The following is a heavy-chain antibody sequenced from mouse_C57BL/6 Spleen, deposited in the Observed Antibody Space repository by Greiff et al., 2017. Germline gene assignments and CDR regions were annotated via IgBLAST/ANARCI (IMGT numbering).Heavy chain of an antibody. V-gene: IGHV1-72*01. CDR3: ARAYYGNYALAY. Sequence: QVQLQQPGAELVKPGASVKLSCKASGYTFTSYWMHWVKQRPGRGLEWIGRIDPNSGGTKYNEKFKCKATLTVDKPSSTAYMQLSSLTSEDSAVYYGARAYYGNYALAYWGQGTLVTVSA. D-gene: IGHD2-10*01. CDR1: GYTFTSYW. J-gene: IGHJ3*01. CDR2: IDPNSGGT.